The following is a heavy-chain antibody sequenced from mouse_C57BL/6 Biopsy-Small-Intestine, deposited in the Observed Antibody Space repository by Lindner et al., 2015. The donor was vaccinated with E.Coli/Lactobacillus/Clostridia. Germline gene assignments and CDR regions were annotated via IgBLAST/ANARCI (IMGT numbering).Heavy chain of an antibody. V-gene: IGHV1-74*01. CDR2: ISAYYGNT. CDR3: VRDQDCINGVCPDY. D-gene: IGHD1-1*02. Sequence: SVKVSCKTSGYTFTTYGIIWVRQAPGQGLEWMGWISAYYGNTIYAQKLQGRVTMTTDTSTSTAYMELRSLRSDDTAVYYCVRDQDCINGVCPDYWGQGTLVTVSS. CDR1: GYTFTTYG. J-gene: IGHJ4*01.